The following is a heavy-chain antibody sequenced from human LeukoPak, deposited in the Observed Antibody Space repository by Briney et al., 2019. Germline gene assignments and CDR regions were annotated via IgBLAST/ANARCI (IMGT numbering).Heavy chain of an antibody. D-gene: IGHD1-1*01. CDR2: IYNSGST. Sequence: SETLSLTCTVSGGSISHYYWSWIRQPPGKGLEWIGYIYNSGSTDYNPSLKSRVTTSADTSKNQFSLKLSSVTAADTAVYYCARRAFAGPIDYWGQGILVTVSS. V-gene: IGHV4-59*01. CDR3: ARRAFAGPIDY. J-gene: IGHJ4*02. CDR1: GGSISHYY.